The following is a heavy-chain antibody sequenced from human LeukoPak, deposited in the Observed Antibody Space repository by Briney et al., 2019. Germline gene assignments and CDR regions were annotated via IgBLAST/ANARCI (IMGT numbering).Heavy chain of an antibody. D-gene: IGHD3-3*01. CDR1: GFTFSSYA. CDR3: ATSYDFWSGLLGY. J-gene: IGHJ4*02. Sequence: GGSLRLSCAASGFTFSSYAMHWVRQAPGKGLEWVAFIRYDGSNKYYADSVKGRFTISRDNSKNTLYLQMNSLRAEDTAVYYCATSYDFWSGLLGYWGQGTLVTVSS. CDR2: IRYDGSNK. V-gene: IGHV3-30*02.